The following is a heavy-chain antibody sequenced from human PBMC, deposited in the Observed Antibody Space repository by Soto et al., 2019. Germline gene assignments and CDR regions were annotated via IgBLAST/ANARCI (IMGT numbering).Heavy chain of an antibody. CDR2: INPILSMS. D-gene: IGHD3-10*01. Sequence: QVQLVQSGVEVKKPGSSVKVSCKASGDTFRFYTINWVRQAPRLGLEWMGRINPILSMSNYAQKFQGRVTIIADKSTSTAYMELSSLRSEDTAMYYCATSYGLGSRAFEYWGQGALVTVSS. V-gene: IGHV1-69*02. CDR1: GDTFRFYT. J-gene: IGHJ4*02. CDR3: ATSYGLGSRAFEY.